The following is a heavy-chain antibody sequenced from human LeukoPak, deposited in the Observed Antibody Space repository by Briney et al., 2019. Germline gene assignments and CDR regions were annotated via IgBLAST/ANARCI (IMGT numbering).Heavy chain of an antibody. CDR3: GAGVANGYYDY. D-gene: IGHD3-22*01. J-gene: IGHJ4*02. CDR2: ITSSGGNT. V-gene: IGHV3-23*01. CDR1: GFTFSSYG. Sequence: GGSLRLSCAAPGFTFSSYGMTWVRQAPGKGLEWVSAITSSGGNTYYADSVKGRFTISRDNSKNTLYLQMSSLRAEDTAVYYCGAGVANGYYDYWGQGTLVTVSS.